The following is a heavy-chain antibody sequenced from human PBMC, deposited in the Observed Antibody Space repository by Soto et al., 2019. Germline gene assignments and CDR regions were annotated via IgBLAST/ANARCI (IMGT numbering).Heavy chain of an antibody. CDR2: INPNSGGT. V-gene: IGHV1-2*04. Sequence: QVQLVQSGAEVKKPGASVKVSCKASGYTFTGYYMHWVRQAPGQGLEWMGWINPNSGGTNYAQKFQGWVTMTRDTSISTAYMELSRLRSDDTAVYYCARVRPPGQRYYGMDVWGQGTTVTVSS. CDR3: ARVRPPGQRYYGMDV. J-gene: IGHJ6*02. CDR1: GYTFTGYY. D-gene: IGHD6-25*01.